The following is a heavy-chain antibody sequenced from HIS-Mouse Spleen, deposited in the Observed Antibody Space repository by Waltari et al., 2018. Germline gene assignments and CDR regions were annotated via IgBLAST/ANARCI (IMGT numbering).Heavy chain of an antibody. CDR2: ISYDGSNK. V-gene: IGHV3-30-3*01. CDR1: GFTFSSYA. D-gene: IGHD6-19*01. CDR3: AREQWLVGSYFDY. J-gene: IGHJ4*02. Sequence: QVQLVESGGGVVQPGRSLRLSCAASGFTFSSYAMLWVRPAPGKGLEWVAVISYDGSNKYYADSVKGRFTISRDNSKNTLYLQMNSLRAEDTAVYYCAREQWLVGSYFDYWGQGTLVTVSS.